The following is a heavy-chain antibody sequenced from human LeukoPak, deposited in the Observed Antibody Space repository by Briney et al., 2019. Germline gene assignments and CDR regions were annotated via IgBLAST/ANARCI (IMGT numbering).Heavy chain of an antibody. D-gene: IGHD4-17*01. CDR1: GGTFSSYA. Sequence: SVKVSCKASGGTFSSYAISWVRQAPGQGLEWMGGIIPIFGTANYAQKFQGRVTITADESTSTAYIELSSLRSEDTAVYYCARGGDYGDYGSYNWFDPWGQGTLVTVSS. V-gene: IGHV1-69*13. CDR3: ARGGDYGDYGSYNWFDP. CDR2: IIPIFGTA. J-gene: IGHJ5*02.